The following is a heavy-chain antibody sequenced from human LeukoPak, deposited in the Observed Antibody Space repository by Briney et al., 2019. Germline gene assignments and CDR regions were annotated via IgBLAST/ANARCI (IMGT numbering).Heavy chain of an antibody. J-gene: IGHJ4*02. CDR1: RFTFADYG. V-gene: IGHV3-20*04. Sequence: GGSLRLSCAACRFTFADYGMSWVRHAPGKGLEWVSGITWHGGITVYADSVKGPFTISRANAKNSLYLQMNRLRAQDTAFYYCATWGSSWDGGRCYFDYWGQGTLVTVSS. CDR2: ITWHGGIT. D-gene: IGHD6-13*01. CDR3: ATWGSSWDGGRCYFDY.